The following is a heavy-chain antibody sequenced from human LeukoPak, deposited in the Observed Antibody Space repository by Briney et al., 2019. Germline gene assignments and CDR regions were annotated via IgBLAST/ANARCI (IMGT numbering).Heavy chain of an antibody. CDR1: GYTFTGYY. J-gene: IGHJ3*02. Sequence: ASVKVSCKASGYTFTGYYMHWVRQAPGQGLEWMGWINPNSGDTKYAQKLQGRVTMTRDTSISTAYMELTRLRSDDSAVYYCARGETEETGTRPDAFDIWGQGTMVTVSS. V-gene: IGHV1-2*02. CDR2: INPNSGDT. D-gene: IGHD6-13*01. CDR3: ARGETEETGTRPDAFDI.